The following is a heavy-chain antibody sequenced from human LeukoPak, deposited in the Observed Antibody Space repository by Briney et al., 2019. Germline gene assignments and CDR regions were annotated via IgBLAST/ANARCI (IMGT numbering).Heavy chain of an antibody. CDR3: AKLPRGYCSSTSCSYFDY. D-gene: IGHD2-2*01. V-gene: IGHV3-23*01. J-gene: IGHJ4*02. Sequence: GGSLRLSCAASGFTFSSYAMSWVRQAPGKGLEWVSAISGSGGSIYYADSVKGRFTISRDNSKNTLYLQMNSLRAEDTAVYYCAKLPRGYCSSTSCSYFDYWGQGTLVTVSS. CDR1: GFTFSSYA. CDR2: ISGSGGSI.